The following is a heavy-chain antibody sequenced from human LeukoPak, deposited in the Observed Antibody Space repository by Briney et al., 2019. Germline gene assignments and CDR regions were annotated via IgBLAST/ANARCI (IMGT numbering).Heavy chain of an antibody. CDR3: AKDGCSGGSCYSVYYYYGMDV. Sequence: GGSLRLSCAASGFTVSSNYMGWVRQTPGKGLEWVSVIYRSGNTDDYADSVKGRFTTSRDSSKNTLYLQMNSLRAEDTAVYYCAKDGCSGGSCYSVYYYYGMDVWGQGTTVTVSS. D-gene: IGHD2-15*01. J-gene: IGHJ6*02. CDR1: GFTVSSNY. V-gene: IGHV3-53*01. CDR2: IYRSGNT.